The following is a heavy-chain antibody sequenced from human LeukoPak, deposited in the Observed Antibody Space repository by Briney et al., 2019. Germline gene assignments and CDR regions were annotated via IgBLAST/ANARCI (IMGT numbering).Heavy chain of an antibody. D-gene: IGHD3-22*01. J-gene: IGHJ4*02. CDR3: AKRGVVIRVILVGFHKEAYYFDS. Sequence: GGSLRLSCAVSGITLSNYGMSWVRQAPGKGLEWVAGISDSGGRTNYADSVKGRFTISRDNPKNTLYLQMNSLKAEDTAVYFCAKRGVVIRVILVGFHKEAYYFDSWGQGALVTVSS. V-gene: IGHV3-23*01. CDR1: GITLSNYG. CDR2: ISDSGGRT.